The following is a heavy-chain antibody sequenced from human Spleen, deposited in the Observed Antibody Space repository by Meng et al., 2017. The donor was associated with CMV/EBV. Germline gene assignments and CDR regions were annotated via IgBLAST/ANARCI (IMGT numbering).Heavy chain of an antibody. CDR3: ARPTPSVFYYYGMDV. V-gene: IGHV5-51*01. D-gene: IGHD1-14*01. J-gene: IGHJ6*02. CDR1: GYSFTSYW. CDR2: IYPGDSDT. Sequence: KVSCKGSGYSFTSYWIGWVRQMPGKGLEWMGIIYPGDSDTRYSPSFQGQVTISADKSISTAYLQWSSLRASDTAMYYCARPTPSVFYYYGMDVWGQGTTVTVSS.